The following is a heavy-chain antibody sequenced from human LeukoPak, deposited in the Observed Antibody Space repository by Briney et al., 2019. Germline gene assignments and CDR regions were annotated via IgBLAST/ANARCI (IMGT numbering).Heavy chain of an antibody. CDR1: GFTFSSYE. CDR2: ISSSGSTI. CDR3: ARPQIVVGYFDY. J-gene: IGHJ4*02. D-gene: IGHD3-22*01. V-gene: IGHV3-48*03. Sequence: GESLRLSCAASGFTFSSYEMNWVRQAPGKGLEWVSYISSSGSTIYYADSVKGRFTISRDNAKNSLYLQMNSLRAEDTAVYYCARPQIVVGYFDYWGQGTLVTVSS.